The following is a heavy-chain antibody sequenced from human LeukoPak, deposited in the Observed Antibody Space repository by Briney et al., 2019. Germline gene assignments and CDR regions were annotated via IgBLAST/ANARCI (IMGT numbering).Heavy chain of an antibody. Sequence: SETLSLTCTVSGGSISSGGYYWSWIRQHPGKGLEWIGYIYYSGSTCYNPSLKSRVTISVDTSKNQFSLKLSSVTAADTAVYYCARGRGGNSGAFDIWGQGTMVTVSS. CDR3: ARGRGGNSGAFDI. CDR2: IYYSGST. J-gene: IGHJ3*02. CDR1: GGSISSGGYY. D-gene: IGHD4-23*01. V-gene: IGHV4-31*03.